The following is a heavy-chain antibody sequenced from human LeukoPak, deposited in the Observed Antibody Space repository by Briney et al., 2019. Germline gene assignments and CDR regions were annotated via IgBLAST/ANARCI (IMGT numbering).Heavy chain of an antibody. J-gene: IGHJ5*02. CDR2: IYSGGST. CDR3: AKDKGGELLPKWFDP. V-gene: IGHV3-53*01. CDR1: GFTVSSNY. Sequence: GGSLRLSCAASGFTVSSNYMSWVRQAPGKGLEWVSVIYSGGSTYYADSVKGRFAISRDISKSTLYLQMNSLRAEDRALYYCAKDKGGELLPKWFDPWGQGALVTVSS. D-gene: IGHD1-26*01.